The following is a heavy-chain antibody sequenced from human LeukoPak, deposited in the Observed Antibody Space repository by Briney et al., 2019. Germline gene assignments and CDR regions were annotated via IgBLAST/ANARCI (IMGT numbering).Heavy chain of an antibody. CDR2: IYPGDSDT. CDR3: ASHRGLLNYYYGMDV. D-gene: IGHD2-15*01. J-gene: IGHJ6*02. Sequence: GESLKISCKGSGYSFTSYWIGWVRPMPGKGLEWMGIIYPGDSDTRYSPSFQGQVTISADKSISTAYLQWSSLKASDTAMYYCASHRGLLNYYYGMDVWGQGTTVTVSS. CDR1: GYSFTSYW. V-gene: IGHV5-51*01.